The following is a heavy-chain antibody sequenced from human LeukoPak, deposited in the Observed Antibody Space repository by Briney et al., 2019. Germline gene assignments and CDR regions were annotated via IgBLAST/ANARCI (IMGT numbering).Heavy chain of an antibody. CDR3: ATFGIVVVTPDAFDI. Sequence: ASVKVSCKVSGYTLTELSMHWVRQAPGKGLEWMGGFNPEDGETIYAQKFQARLTMTEDTSTDPAYMELSSLRSKDTAVYYCATFGIVVVTPDAFDIWGQGTMVTVSS. CDR1: GYTLTELS. CDR2: FNPEDGET. D-gene: IGHD3-22*01. J-gene: IGHJ3*02. V-gene: IGHV1-24*01.